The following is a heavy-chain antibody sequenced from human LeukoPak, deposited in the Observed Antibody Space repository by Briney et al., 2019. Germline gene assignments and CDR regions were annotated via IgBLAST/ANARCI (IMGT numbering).Heavy chain of an antibody. CDR3: AKVSGIAAAGTADY. CDR1: GFTFSSYS. D-gene: IGHD6-13*01. CDR2: ISSSSSYI. J-gene: IGHJ4*02. V-gene: IGHV3-21*04. Sequence: GGSLRLSCAASGFTFSSYSMNWVRQAPGKGLEWVSSISSSSSYIYYADSVKGRFTISRDNAENTLYLQMNSLRAEDTAVYYCAKVSGIAAAGTADYWGQGTLVTVSS.